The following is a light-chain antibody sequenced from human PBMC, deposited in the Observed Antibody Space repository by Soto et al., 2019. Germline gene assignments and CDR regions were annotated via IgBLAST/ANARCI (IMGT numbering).Light chain of an antibody. V-gene: IGKV3-11*01. CDR1: QSVSSY. CDR3: QQRSNWPRLT. J-gene: IGKJ4*01. CDR2: DAS. Sequence: EIVLTQSPATLSLSPGERATLSCRASQSVSSYLAGYQQKPGQDPRLLIYDASIRATGIPARFSGSGSGTDFTLTISSLEPEDFAVYYCQQRSNWPRLTFGGGTKVEIK.